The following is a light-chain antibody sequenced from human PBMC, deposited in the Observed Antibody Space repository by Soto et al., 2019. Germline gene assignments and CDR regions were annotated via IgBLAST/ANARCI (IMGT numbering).Light chain of an antibody. CDR1: QDINTW. CDR2: AAS. V-gene: IGKV1D-12*01. J-gene: IGKJ4*01. Sequence: DLQLTQSPSSVSASVGDRVTITCRASQDINTWLGWYQQKPGKAPRLLIYAASSLQSGVPSRFSGSGSGTDFTLTISSLKAEDFATYYCQQADGFPLTFGGGTRVEIK. CDR3: QQADGFPLT.